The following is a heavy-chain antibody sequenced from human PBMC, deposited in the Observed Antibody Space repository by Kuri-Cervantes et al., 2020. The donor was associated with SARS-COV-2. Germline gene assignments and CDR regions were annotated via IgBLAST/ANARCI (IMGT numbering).Heavy chain of an antibody. CDR2: IIPILGIA. Sequence: SVKVSCKASGYTFTSYYMHWVRQAPGQGLEWMGGIIPILGIANYAQKFQGRVTITADKSTSTAYMELSSLRSEDTAVYYCARDPYGSGIPDWGQGTLVTVSS. CDR3: ARDPYGSGIPD. J-gene: IGHJ4*02. V-gene: IGHV1-69*10. D-gene: IGHD3-10*01. CDR1: GYTFTSYY.